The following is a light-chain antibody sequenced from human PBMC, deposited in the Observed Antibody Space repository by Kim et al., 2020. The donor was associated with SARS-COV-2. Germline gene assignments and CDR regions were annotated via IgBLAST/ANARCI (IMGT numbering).Light chain of an antibody. CDR3: QQYNNWPLYT. Sequence: VAPGERATLSCRASQSVSSNLDWYQQKPGQAPRLLIYGASTRATGIPARFSGSGSGTEFTLTISSLQSEDFAVYYCQQYNNWPLYTFGQGTKQEI. J-gene: IGKJ2*01. CDR1: QSVSSN. V-gene: IGKV3-15*01. CDR2: GAS.